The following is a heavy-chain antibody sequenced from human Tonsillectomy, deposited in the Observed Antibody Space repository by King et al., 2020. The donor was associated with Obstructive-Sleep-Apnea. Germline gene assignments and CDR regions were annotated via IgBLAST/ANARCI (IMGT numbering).Heavy chain of an antibody. V-gene: IGHV4-59*01. CDR3: ASGGPDAFDI. CDR2: IYYSGST. CDR1: GGSISSYY. J-gene: IGHJ3*02. Sequence: QLQESGPGLVKPSETLSLTCTVSGGSISSYYWSWIRQPPGKGLEWIGYIYYSGSTNYNPSLKSRVTISVDTSKNQFSLKLSSVTAADTAVYYCASGGPDAFDIWGQGTMVTVSS. D-gene: IGHD3-16*01.